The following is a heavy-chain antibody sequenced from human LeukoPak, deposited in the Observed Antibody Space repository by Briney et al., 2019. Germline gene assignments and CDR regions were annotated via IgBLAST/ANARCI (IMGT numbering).Heavy chain of an antibody. D-gene: IGHD2-2*01. CDR2: ISGSGGST. Sequence: GGSLRLSCAASGFTFSSYAMSWVRQAPGKGLEWVSAISGSGGSTYYADSVKGRFTISRDNSKNTLYLQMNSLRAEDTAVYYCAKCIVVVPAATLGAFDIWGQGTMVTVS. V-gene: IGHV3-23*01. CDR1: GFTFSSYA. J-gene: IGHJ3*02. CDR3: AKCIVVVPAATLGAFDI.